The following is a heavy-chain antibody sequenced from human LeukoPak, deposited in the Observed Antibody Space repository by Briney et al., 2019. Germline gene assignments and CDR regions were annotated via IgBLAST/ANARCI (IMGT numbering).Heavy chain of an antibody. CDR3: ARDGTPIYSSGWVYMGV. Sequence: GGSLRLSCSASGFTVSSNYMNWVRQAPGKGLEWISYISASGTLTHYADSVEGRFTISRDNAKNSLYLQMNSLRGEDTAVYYCARDGTPIYSSGWVYMGVWGKGTTVTISS. CDR2: ISASGTLT. J-gene: IGHJ6*04. CDR1: GFTVSSNY. V-gene: IGHV3-48*03. D-gene: IGHD6-25*01.